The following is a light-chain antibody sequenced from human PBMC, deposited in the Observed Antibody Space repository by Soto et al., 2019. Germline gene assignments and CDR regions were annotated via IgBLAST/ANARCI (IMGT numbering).Light chain of an antibody. CDR3: QSYDSSLSGYV. V-gene: IGLV1-40*01. CDR1: RSNIGAGYE. CDR2: ENN. J-gene: IGLJ1*01. Sequence: QSVLTQPPSVSEAPGQRVTISCTGSRSNIGAGYEAHWYQQVPGTAPNLLIYENNNRPSGVPDRFSGSKSGTSASLAITGLQAEDEAEYYCQSYDSSLSGYVFGTGTKVTVL.